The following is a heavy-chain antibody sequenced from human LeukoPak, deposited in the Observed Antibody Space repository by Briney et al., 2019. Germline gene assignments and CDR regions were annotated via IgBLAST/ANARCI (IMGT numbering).Heavy chain of an antibody. CDR3: ARARSGYYIDD. V-gene: IGHV1-18*01. J-gene: IGHJ4*02. D-gene: IGHD3-3*01. Sequence: ASVKVSCKASGYTFTSYGISWVRQAPGQGLEWMGWISAYNGNTNYPQKFQGRVTMTTDTSTSTAYMELRSLRSDDTAMYYCARARSGYYIDDWGQGTLVTVSS. CDR2: ISAYNGNT. CDR1: GYTFTSYG.